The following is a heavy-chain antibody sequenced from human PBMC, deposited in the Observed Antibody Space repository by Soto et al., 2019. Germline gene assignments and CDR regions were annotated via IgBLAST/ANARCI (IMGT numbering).Heavy chain of an antibody. Sequence: EMQLVESGGGLVQPGGSLRLSCAGSGFALNDYTINWVRQAPGKGLEWLASIRTSIYYADSVEGRFTISRDDAKDSVFLQMNSLRVEDTAVYYCATGGAFDLWGQGTIVTVSS. V-gene: IGHV3-48*01. CDR1: GFALNDYT. CDR3: ATGGAFDL. J-gene: IGHJ3*01. CDR2: IRTSI.